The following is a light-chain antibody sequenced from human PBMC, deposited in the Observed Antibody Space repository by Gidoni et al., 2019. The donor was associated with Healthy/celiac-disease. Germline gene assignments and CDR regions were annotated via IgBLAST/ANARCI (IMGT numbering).Light chain of an antibody. J-gene: IGKJ4*01. Sequence: EIVMTQSPATLSVSPGERATLSCRASQSVSSNLAWYQQKPAQAPRLIIYGASTRATGSPARFSGSGAGTEFTLTISSLPSEDFAVYYCQRYNNWPLTFGGGTKVEIK. CDR3: QRYNNWPLT. CDR2: GAS. V-gene: IGKV3-15*01. CDR1: QSVSSN.